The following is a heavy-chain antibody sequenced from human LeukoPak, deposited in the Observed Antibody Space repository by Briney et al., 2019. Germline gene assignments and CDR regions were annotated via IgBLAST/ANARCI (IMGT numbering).Heavy chain of an antibody. J-gene: IGHJ3*02. Sequence: SETLSLTCTVSGGSISSHYWSWIRQPPGKGLEWIGYIYYSGSTNYIPSLKSRVIISVDTSKNQFSLKLSSVTAADTAVYYCARDRVRRRGDAFDIWGQGTMVTVSS. CDR1: GGSISSHY. D-gene: IGHD3-10*01. V-gene: IGHV4-59*11. CDR3: ARDRVRRRGDAFDI. CDR2: IYYSGST.